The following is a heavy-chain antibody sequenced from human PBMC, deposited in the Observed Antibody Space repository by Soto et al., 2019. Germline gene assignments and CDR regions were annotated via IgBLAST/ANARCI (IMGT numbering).Heavy chain of an antibody. Sequence: GGSLRLSCAASGFPFSNFALSWVRQAPGKGLEWVSTISGGGGATYYADSVRGRFTISRDNSKNTLFLQMNSLRVEDTAVYYCARGVEPLPKNAAFDIWGQGTMVTVSS. CDR3: ARGVEPLPKNAAFDI. V-gene: IGHV3-23*01. J-gene: IGHJ3*02. D-gene: IGHD2-21*02. CDR1: GFPFSNFA. CDR2: ISGGGGAT.